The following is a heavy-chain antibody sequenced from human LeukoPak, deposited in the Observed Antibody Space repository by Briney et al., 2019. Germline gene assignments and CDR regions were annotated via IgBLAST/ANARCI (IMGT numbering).Heavy chain of an antibody. V-gene: IGHV3-30*02. CDR2: IRYDGSNK. J-gene: IGHJ3*02. CDR3: VRDYYYDSSGYYSSIGSDAFDI. CDR1: GFTFSSYG. D-gene: IGHD3-22*01. Sequence: GGSLRLSCAASGFTFSSYGMHWVRQAPGKGLEWVAFIRYDGSNKYYADSVKGRFTISRDNSKNTLYLQMNSLRAEDTAVYYCVRDYYYDSSGYYSSIGSDAFDIWGQGTMVTVSS.